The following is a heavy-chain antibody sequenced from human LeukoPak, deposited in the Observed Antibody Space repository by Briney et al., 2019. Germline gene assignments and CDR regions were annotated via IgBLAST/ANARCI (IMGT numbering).Heavy chain of an antibody. D-gene: IGHD3-22*01. CDR2: INPNSGGT. Sequence: ASVKVSCKASGYTFTGYYMHWVRQAPGQGLERMGWINPNSGGTNYAQKFQGRVTMTRDTSISTAYMELSRLRSDDTAVYYCARGGLYTMIVVVVDYWGQGTLVTVSS. CDR1: GYTFTGYY. CDR3: ARGGLYTMIVVVVDY. V-gene: IGHV1-2*02. J-gene: IGHJ4*02.